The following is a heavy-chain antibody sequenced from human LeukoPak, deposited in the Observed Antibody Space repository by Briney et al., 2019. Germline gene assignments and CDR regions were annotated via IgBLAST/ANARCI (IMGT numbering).Heavy chain of an antibody. D-gene: IGHD4-17*01. CDR2: IYPGDSDT. J-gene: IGHJ3*02. V-gene: IGHV5-51*01. Sequence: GESLKISCKGSGYSFTSYWIGWVRQMPGKGLEWMGIIYPGDSDTRYSPSFQGQVTISADKSISTAYLQWSSLKASDTAMYYCARLPDYGDYLPPAFDIWGQGTMVTVSS. CDR3: ARLPDYGDYLPPAFDI. CDR1: GYSFTSYW.